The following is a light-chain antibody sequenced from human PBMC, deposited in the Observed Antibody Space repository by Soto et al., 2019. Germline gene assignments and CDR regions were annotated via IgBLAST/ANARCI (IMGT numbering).Light chain of an antibody. V-gene: IGKV1-5*01. CDR1: QSISSW. CDR3: QHYNSYTWT. Sequence: DIQMTQYPSTLSASVGDRVTISCRASQSISSWLDWYQQKTGKAPKLLIYDASSLESGVPSSFRGSGSGTEFTITISSMQTDDFETYYCQHYNSYTWTFGQGTKVDI. CDR2: DAS. J-gene: IGKJ1*01.